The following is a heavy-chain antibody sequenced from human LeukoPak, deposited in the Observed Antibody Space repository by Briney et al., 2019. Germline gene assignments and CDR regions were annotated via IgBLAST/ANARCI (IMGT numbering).Heavy chain of an antibody. CDR2: IRYDGSNK. D-gene: IGHD1-26*01. J-gene: IGHJ4*02. CDR3: AKDRRGGATRDYFDY. V-gene: IGHV3-30*02. CDR1: GFTFSSYG. Sequence: PGGSLRLSCAASGFTFSSYGMHWVRQAPGKGLEWVAFIRYDGSNKYYADSVKGRFTISRDNSKNTLYLQMNSLRAEDTAVYYCAKDRRGGATRDYFDYWGQGTLVTVSS.